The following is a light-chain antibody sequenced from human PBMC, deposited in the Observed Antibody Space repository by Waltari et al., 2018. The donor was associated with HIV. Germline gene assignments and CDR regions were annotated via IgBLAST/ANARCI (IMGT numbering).Light chain of an antibody. V-gene: IGKV4-1*01. J-gene: IGKJ4*01. CDR3: QQYYSTPLT. CDR2: WAS. CDR1: QSVLSSSNNKNY. Sequence: DIVMTQSPDSLAVSLGERATINCKSSQSVLSSSNNKNYLGWYQQKSGQPPKLLIYWASTRESGVPDRFSGSGSGTDFTLTISSLQAEDVAVYYCQQYYSTPLTFGGGTKVEIK.